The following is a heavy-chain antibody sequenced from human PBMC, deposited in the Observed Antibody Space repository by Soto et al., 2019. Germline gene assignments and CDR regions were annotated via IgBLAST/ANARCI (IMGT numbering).Heavy chain of an antibody. J-gene: IGHJ4*02. CDR3: ARSPIRWTFDY. CDR2: IYYSGST. V-gene: IGHV4-59*01. D-gene: IGHD4-17*01. CDR1: GGSISSYY. Sequence: SETLSLTCTVSGGSISSYYWSWIRQPPGKGLEWIGYIYYSGSTNYNPSLKSRVTISVDTSKNQFSLKLSSVTAADTAVYYCARSPIRWTFDYWGQGTLVTVSS.